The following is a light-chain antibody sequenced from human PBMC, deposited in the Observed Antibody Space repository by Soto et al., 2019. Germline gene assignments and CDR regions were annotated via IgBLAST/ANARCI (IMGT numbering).Light chain of an antibody. CDR1: QSVSSN. CDR2: DAS. J-gene: IGKJ5*01. CDR3: QQYHNWPIT. Sequence: EIVMAPSPATLSVSPGARATLSCRASQSVSSNLAWHQQKPGQAPRILMYDASTRATGISARFSGSGSGTEFTLTISSLQSEDFAVYYCQQYHNWPITFGQGTRLEVK. V-gene: IGKV3-15*01.